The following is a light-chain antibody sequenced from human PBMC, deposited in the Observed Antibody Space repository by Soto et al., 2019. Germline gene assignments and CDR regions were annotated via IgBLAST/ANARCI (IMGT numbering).Light chain of an antibody. V-gene: IGKV1-8*01. CDR2: AAS. CDR3: QQYYDYPRT. Sequence: AIRMTQSPSSFSASTGDRVTITCRASQEISTYLAWYQQKPGKAPKLLIYAASTLQTGVPSRFSGSGSGTDFTLTISCLQSEDFATYYCQQYYDYPRTFGQGTKLEIK. CDR1: QEISTY. J-gene: IGKJ2*01.